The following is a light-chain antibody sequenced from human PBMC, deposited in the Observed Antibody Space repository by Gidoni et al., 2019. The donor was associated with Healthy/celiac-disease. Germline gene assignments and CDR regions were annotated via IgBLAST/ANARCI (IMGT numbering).Light chain of an antibody. J-gene: IGKJ3*01. Sequence: DPVTITCRASQSISSYLNWYQQKPGKAPKLLIYAASSLQSGVPSRFSGSGSGTDFTLTISSLQPEDFATYYCQQSYRTPRTSGPGTKVDIK. CDR3: QQSYRTPRT. V-gene: IGKV1-39*01. CDR1: QSISSY. CDR2: AAS.